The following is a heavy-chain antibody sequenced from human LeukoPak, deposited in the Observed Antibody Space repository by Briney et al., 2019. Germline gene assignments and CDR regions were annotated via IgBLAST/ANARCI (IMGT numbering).Heavy chain of an antibody. CDR3: AKVISYDYVWGSYRYTPYYFDY. J-gene: IGHJ4*02. CDR2: ISGSGGST. V-gene: IGHV3-23*01. D-gene: IGHD3-16*02. CDR1: GFTFSSYA. Sequence: GGSLRLSCAASGFTFSSYAMSWVRQAPGKGLEWVSAISGSGGSTYYADSVKGRFTIYRVNSKNTLYMQMNSLRAEDTAVYYCAKVISYDYVWGSYRYTPYYFDYWGQGTLVTVSS.